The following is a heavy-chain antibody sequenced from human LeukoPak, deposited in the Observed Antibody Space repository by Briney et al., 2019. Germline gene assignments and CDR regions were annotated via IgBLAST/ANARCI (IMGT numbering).Heavy chain of an antibody. Sequence: PGGSLRLSCAASGFTFSSYEMSWVRQAPGKGLEWVSYISSSGSAIYYADSVKGRFTISRDDAKNSLYLQMNSLRAEDMAVYYCVRGGYCSSTICYWYNAFDMWGQGTMVTVSS. J-gene: IGHJ3*02. CDR2: ISSSGSAI. CDR1: GFTFSSYE. V-gene: IGHV3-48*03. D-gene: IGHD2-2*01. CDR3: VRGGYCSSTICYWYNAFDM.